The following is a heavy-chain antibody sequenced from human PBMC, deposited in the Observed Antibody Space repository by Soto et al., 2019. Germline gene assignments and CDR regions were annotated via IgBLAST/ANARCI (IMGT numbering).Heavy chain of an antibody. CDR2: INHSGST. D-gene: IGHD5-12*01. Sequence: QVQLQQWGAGLLKPSETLSLTCAVYGGSFSGYYWSWIRQPPGKGLEWIGEINHSGSTNYNPSLKSRVTISVDTSKNQFSLKLSSGTAADTAVYYCARVVSGWLRSISYGEWFYAFDIWGQGTMVTVSS. V-gene: IGHV4-34*01. J-gene: IGHJ3*02. CDR1: GGSFSGYY. CDR3: ARVVSGWLRSISYGEWFYAFDI.